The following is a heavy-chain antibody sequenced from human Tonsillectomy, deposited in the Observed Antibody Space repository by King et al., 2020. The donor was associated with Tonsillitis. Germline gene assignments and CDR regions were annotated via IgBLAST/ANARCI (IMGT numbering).Heavy chain of an antibody. V-gene: IGHV3-11*01. CDR3: ARRPSYYDFWSGYLPTNWFDP. D-gene: IGHD3-3*01. CDR2: ISRSGSSI. Sequence: VQLVESGGGLVKPGGSLRLSCAASGFTFSDCSMTWIRQAPGKGLEWVSYISRSGSSIYYADSVKGRFTISRDDAKNSLYLQMNSLRAEDTAVYYCARRPSYYDFWSGYLPTNWFDPWGQGTLVTVSS. CDR1: GFTFSDCS. J-gene: IGHJ5*02.